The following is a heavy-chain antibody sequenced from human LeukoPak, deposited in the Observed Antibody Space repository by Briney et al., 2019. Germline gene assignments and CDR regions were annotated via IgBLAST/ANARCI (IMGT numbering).Heavy chain of an antibody. CDR3: AKSTTVTQRGYFDY. D-gene: IGHD4-17*01. CDR1: GFTFSSYG. V-gene: IGHV3-30*18. CDR2: ISYDGSNK. J-gene: IGHJ4*02. Sequence: GGSLRLSCAASGFTFSSYGMHWVRQAPAKGLEWVAIISYDGSNKYYADSVKGQFTISRDNSKNTLYLQMNSLRAEDTAVYYCAKSTTVTQRGYFDYWGQGTLVTVSS.